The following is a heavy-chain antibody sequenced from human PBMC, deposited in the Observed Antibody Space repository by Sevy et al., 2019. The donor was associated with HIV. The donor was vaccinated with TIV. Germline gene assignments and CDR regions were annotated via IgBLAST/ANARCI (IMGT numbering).Heavy chain of an antibody. CDR3: STDPIILLLVTDGMDV. Sequence: GGSLRLSCAASGFTFTYAWMNWVRQAPGKGLEWVGRIKSNAYGGTIDYAAPVKGRFIISRDDSKNTLYLQMNSLKTEDTGVSYCSTDPIILLLVTDGMDVWGQGTTVTVSS. CDR2: IKSNAYGGTI. V-gene: IGHV3-15*05. D-gene: IGHD2-8*02. CDR1: GFTFTYAW. J-gene: IGHJ6*02.